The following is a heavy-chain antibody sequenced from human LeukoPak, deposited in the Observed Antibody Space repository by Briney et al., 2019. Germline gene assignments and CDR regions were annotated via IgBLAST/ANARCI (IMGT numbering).Heavy chain of an antibody. J-gene: IGHJ4*02. CDR1: GFTFSSYS. CDR2: ISGSSSYI. CDR3: ARADSNIAARRIGFDY. D-gene: IGHD6-6*01. Sequence: GTSLRLSCAASGFTFSSYSMNWVRQAPGKGLEWVSSISGSSSYIYYADSVKGRFTISRDNAKNSLYLQMNSLRAGDTALYYCARADSNIAARRIGFDYWGQGTLVTVSS. V-gene: IGHV3-21*01.